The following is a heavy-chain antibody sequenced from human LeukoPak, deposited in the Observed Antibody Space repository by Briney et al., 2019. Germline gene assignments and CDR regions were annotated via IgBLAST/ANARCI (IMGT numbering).Heavy chain of an antibody. J-gene: IGHJ5*02. CDR1: GYTFTSYD. V-gene: IGHV1-8*01. CDR3: AREGYCSSTSCHNWFDP. D-gene: IGHD2-2*01. CDR2: MNPNSGNT. Sequence: ASVKVSCKASGYTFTSYDINWVRQATGQGLEWMGWMNPNSGNTGYAQKFQGRVTMTRNTSISTAYMELGSLRSEDTAVYYCAREGYCSSTSCHNWFDPWGQGTLVTVSS.